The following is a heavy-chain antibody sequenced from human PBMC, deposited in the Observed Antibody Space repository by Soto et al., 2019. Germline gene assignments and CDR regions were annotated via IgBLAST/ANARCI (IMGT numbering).Heavy chain of an antibody. V-gene: IGHV4-39*01. J-gene: IGHJ6*02. CDR1: GGSISISSYY. CDR3: ARPWLNYYDHGMDV. Sequence: KTSETLSLTCTVSGGSISISSYYWGCIRQPPGKGLEWIGSIYYSGSTYYNPSLKSRVTISVDTSKNQFSLKLSSVTAADTAVYYCARPWLNYYDHGMDVWGQGTTVTVSS. CDR2: IYYSGST. D-gene: IGHD5-12*01.